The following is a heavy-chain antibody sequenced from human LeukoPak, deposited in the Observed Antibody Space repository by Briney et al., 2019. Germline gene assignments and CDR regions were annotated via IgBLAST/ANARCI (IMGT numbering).Heavy chain of an antibody. J-gene: IGHJ4*02. Sequence: SETLSLTCTVSGGSVSSSSYYWGWIRQPPGKGLEWIGSIYYSGSTYYNPSLKSRVTISVDTSKNQFSLKLNSVTAADTAVYYCARNRVPFDYWGQGALVTVSS. CDR3: ARNRVPFDY. CDR2: IYYSGST. V-gene: IGHV4-39*07. CDR1: GGSVSSSSYY.